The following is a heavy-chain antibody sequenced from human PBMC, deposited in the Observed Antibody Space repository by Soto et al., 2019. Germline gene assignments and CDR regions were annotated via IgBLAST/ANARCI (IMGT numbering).Heavy chain of an antibody. CDR2: IYYSGST. D-gene: IGHD3-3*01. Sequence: NPSETLSLTCTVSGGSISSSSYYWGWIRQPPGKGLEWIGSIYYSGSTYYNPSLKSRVTISVDTSKNQFSLKLSSVTAADTAVYYCARRPLRFLEWFDAFDIWGQGTMVTVSS. J-gene: IGHJ3*02. CDR3: ARRPLRFLEWFDAFDI. CDR1: GGSISSSSYY. V-gene: IGHV4-39*01.